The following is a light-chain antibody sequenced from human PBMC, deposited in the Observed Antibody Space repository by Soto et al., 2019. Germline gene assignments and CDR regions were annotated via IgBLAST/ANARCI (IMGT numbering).Light chain of an antibody. CDR2: DAS. J-gene: IGKJ1*01. CDR1: QSISSW. CDR3: QHYNSYSEA. Sequence: DIQMTQSPSALSASVGDRATITCRASQSISSWLAWYQQKPGKAPKLLIYDASTLQSGVPSRYSGSGSGTEITLTISNLQPDDFATYYCQHYNSYSEAFGQGTKVDIK. V-gene: IGKV1-5*01.